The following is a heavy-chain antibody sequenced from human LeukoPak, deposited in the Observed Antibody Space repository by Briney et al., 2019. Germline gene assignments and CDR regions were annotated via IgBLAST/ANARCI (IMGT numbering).Heavy chain of an antibody. D-gene: IGHD1/OR15-1a*01. V-gene: IGHV4-39*07. J-gene: IGHJ5*02. Sequence: SETLSLTCTVSGVSISSSSYYWGWLRPPPGKGLEWIGSIYYSGSTYYNPSLKSRVTMSVDTSKNQFSLKLSSVTAEDTAVYYCARVRGTPNWFDPWGQGTLVTVPS. CDR2: IYYSGST. CDR1: GVSISSSSYY. CDR3: ARVRGTPNWFDP.